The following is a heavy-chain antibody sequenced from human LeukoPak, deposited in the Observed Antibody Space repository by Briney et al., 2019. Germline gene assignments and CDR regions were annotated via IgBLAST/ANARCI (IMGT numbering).Heavy chain of an antibody. J-gene: IGHJ4*02. D-gene: IGHD2-15*01. V-gene: IGHV4-39*07. Sequence: SSETLSLTCTVSGGSISSSSYYWGWIRQPPGKGLEWIGSIYYSGSTYYNTSLKSRVTMSVDTSKNQFSLKLSSVTAADTAVYYCARNYCSGGSCHFDYWGQGTLVTVSS. CDR3: ARNYCSGGSCHFDY. CDR1: GGSISSSSYY. CDR2: IYYSGST.